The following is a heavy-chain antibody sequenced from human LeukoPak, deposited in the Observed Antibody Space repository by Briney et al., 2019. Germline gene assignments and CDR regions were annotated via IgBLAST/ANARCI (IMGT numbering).Heavy chain of an antibody. Sequence: SETLSLTCAVYGGSFSGYYWSWIRQPPGKGLEWIGSIYYSGSTYYNPSLKSRVTISVDTSKNQFSLKLSSVTAADTAVYYCARQKTDMYSSGWDFDYWGQGTLVTVSS. D-gene: IGHD6-19*01. V-gene: IGHV4-34*01. J-gene: IGHJ4*02. CDR2: IYYSGST. CDR3: ARQKTDMYSSGWDFDY. CDR1: GGSFSGYY.